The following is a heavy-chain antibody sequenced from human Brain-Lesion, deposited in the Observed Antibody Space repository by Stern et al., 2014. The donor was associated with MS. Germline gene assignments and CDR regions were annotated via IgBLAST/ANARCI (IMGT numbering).Heavy chain of an antibody. Sequence: VQLVESGGGLVQPGGSLRLSCAAAGFTFSSSWMHGGRHFQATGLFWVSQINRDGSDTSYADSVKGRFSISRDNIRNMLYLRMTSLRAEDTAVYYCARGVGDYWGQGARVTVSS. D-gene: IGHD3-16*01. V-gene: IGHV3-74*02. CDR1: GFTFSSSW. J-gene: IGHJ4*02. CDR3: ARGVGDY. CDR2: INRDGSDT.